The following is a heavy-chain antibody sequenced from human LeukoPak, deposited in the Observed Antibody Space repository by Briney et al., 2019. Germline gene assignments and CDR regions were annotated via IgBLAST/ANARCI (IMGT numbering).Heavy chain of an antibody. J-gene: IGHJ4*02. CDR3: ARGINTDYDFWSGYFTPFDY. Sequence: SVKVSCKASGGTFSSYAISWVRQAPGQGLEWMGGIIPIFGTANYAQKFQGRVTITADESTSTAYMELCSLRSEDTAVYYCARGINTDYDFWSGYFTPFDYWGQGTLVTVSS. CDR2: IIPIFGTA. D-gene: IGHD3-3*01. V-gene: IGHV1-69*01. CDR1: GGTFSSYA.